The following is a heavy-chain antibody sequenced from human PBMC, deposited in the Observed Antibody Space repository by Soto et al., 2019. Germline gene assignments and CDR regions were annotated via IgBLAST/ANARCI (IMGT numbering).Heavy chain of an antibody. D-gene: IGHD3-16*01. V-gene: IGHV4-31*03. CDR3: ARGVLH. CDR2: IYYSGST. CDR1: GGSISSGGYY. Sequence: QVQLRESGPGLVKPSQTLSLTCTVSGGSISSGGYYWSWIRQHPGKGLEWIGSIYYSGSTYYNPSLNGRVRIPVDSSKTQFSLKLSSVTAAATAVYYRARGVLHWGQGTLVTVAS. J-gene: IGHJ4*02.